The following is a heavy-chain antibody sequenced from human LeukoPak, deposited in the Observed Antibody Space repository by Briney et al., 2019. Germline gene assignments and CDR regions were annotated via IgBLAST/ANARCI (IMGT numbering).Heavy chain of an antibody. J-gene: IGHJ3*02. CDR1: GFTFDDYA. V-gene: IGHV3-9*03. CDR2: ISWNSGSI. Sequence: GRSLRLPCAASGFTFDDYAMHWVRQAPGKGLEWVSGISWNSGSIGYADSVKGRFTISRDNAKNSLYLQMNSLRAEDIALYYCAKDEFVASDFTGAFDIWGQGTMVTVSS. CDR3: AKDEFVASDFTGAFDI. D-gene: IGHD2-8*02.